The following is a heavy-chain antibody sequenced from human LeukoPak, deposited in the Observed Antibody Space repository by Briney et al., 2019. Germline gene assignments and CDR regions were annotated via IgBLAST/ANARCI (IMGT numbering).Heavy chain of an antibody. V-gene: IGHV4-39*01. Sequence: PSETLSLTCTVSGGSISSSSYYWGWIRQPPGKGLEWIGSIYYSGSTYYNPSLKSRVTISVDTSKNQFSLKLSSVTAADTAVYYCARLTLPPTWRYSYGTEYWGQGTLVTVSS. CDR3: ARLTLPPTWRYSYGTEY. CDR2: IYYSGST. D-gene: IGHD5-18*01. J-gene: IGHJ4*02. CDR1: GGSISSSSYY.